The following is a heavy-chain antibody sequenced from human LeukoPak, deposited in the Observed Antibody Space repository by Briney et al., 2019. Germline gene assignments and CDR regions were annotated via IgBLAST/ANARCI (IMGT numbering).Heavy chain of an antibody. V-gene: IGHV1-18*01. D-gene: IGHD6-13*01. Sequence: ASVKVSCKASGYTFTSYGISWVRQAPGQGLEWMGWISAYNGNTNYAQKLQGRATMTTDTSTSTAYMELRSLRSDDTAVYYCARVRGSSSWRRDPDYWGQGTLVTVSS. CDR2: ISAYNGNT. CDR3: ARVRGSSSWRRDPDY. J-gene: IGHJ4*02. CDR1: GYTFTSYG.